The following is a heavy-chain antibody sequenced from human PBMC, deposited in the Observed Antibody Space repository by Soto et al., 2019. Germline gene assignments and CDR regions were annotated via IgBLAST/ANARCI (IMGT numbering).Heavy chain of an antibody. D-gene: IGHD6-13*01. J-gene: IGHJ6*02. V-gene: IGHV6-1*01. CDR2: TYYRSKWYN. Sequence: SQTLSLTCAISGDSVSSNSAAWNWIRQSPSRGLEWLGRTYYRSKWYNDYAVSVKSRITISPDTSKNQFSLQLNSVTPEDTAVYYCARKGHIAAAGTEYYYGMDVWGQGTTVTVSS. CDR1: GDSVSSNSAA. CDR3: ARKGHIAAAGTEYYYGMDV.